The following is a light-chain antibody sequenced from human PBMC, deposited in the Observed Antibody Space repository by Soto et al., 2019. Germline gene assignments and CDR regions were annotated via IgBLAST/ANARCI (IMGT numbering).Light chain of an antibody. CDR2: DAS. J-gene: IGKJ5*01. CDR1: QSVRSS. V-gene: IGKV3-11*01. CDR3: QQRANWPAT. Sequence: EIGLAQSPATLSLSPGERVTLTCTASQSVRSSLAWYQQKPGQAPRLLIYDASNMATDIPARFSGSGSGTDYTLTISSLEPEDFAVYYCQQRANWPATFDQETRLEIK.